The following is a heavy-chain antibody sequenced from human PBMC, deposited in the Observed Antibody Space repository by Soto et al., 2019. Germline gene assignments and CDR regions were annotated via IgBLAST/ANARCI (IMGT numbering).Heavy chain of an antibody. CDR1: GFTFNGAW. Sequence: DVQLVESGGGLVQPGGSLRLSCATSGFTFNGAWMNWARQAPGKGLEWVGRVKSKVNGETVDYAAPVKGRATISRDDSTNTLYLQMNSLNTEDTAMYYCSADLPIWGAYAFDYWGQGTPVTVSS. V-gene: IGHV3-15*07. CDR3: SADLPIWGAYAFDY. J-gene: IGHJ4*02. CDR2: VKSKVNGETV. D-gene: IGHD3-16*01.